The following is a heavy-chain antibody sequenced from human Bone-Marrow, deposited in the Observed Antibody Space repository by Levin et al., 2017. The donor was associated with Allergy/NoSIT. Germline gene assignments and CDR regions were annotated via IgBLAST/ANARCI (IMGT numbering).Heavy chain of an antibody. Sequence: GGSLRLSCAASGFTFSIYGMHWIRQAPGKGLEWVAVIWYDGNNKKYADSVKGRFTISRDNSKNTVNLQMNSLRVEDTAMYYCVRDKYGVTFQPRLDSWGQGTLVTVSS. V-gene: IGHV3-33*01. J-gene: IGHJ5*01. CDR1: GFTFSIYG. CDR2: IWYDGNNK. D-gene: IGHD3-10*01. CDR3: VRDKYGVTFQPRLDS.